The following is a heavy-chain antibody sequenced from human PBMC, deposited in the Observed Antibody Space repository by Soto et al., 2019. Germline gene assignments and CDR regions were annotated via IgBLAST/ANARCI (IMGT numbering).Heavy chain of an antibody. V-gene: IGHV3-7*04. CDR1: GFTLNTDW. D-gene: IGHD2-21*02. CDR2: INKPGNGE. Sequence: EVHLVESGGGSVEPGGSLRLSCAASGFTLNTDWMSWVRQAPGKGREWVANINKPGNGEYHVVSVEGRFSISKDNAKNSLYLQMSSLRAEDSAGYYCARVGYGADRGTDCAVDYWGQGTVVTVSS. CDR3: ARVGYGADRGTDCAVDY. J-gene: IGHJ4*02.